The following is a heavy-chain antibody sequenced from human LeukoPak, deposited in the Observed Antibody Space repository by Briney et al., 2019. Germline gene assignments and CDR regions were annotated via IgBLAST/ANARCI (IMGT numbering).Heavy chain of an antibody. CDR3: ARHASTLSYFFTFMDV. Sequence: PGGSLRLSCAASRFAFSRHPMHWARQSPGKGLEWVATISHDAKATYSTDTVRGRFTISRDNAENTLSLQMNSLRVEDTALYYCARHASTLSYFFTFMDVWGTGATVIVSS. J-gene: IGHJ6*03. V-gene: IGHV3-30*10. CDR2: ISHDAKAT. CDR1: RFAFSRHP. D-gene: IGHD2/OR15-2a*01.